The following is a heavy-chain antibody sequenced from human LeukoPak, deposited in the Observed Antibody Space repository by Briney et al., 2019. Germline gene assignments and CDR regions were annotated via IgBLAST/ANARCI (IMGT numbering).Heavy chain of an antibody. CDR2: IFYSGST. J-gene: IGHJ4*02. CDR1: GGSISNYY. D-gene: IGHD5-18*01. Sequence: SETLSLTCTVSGGSISNYYWSWIRQPPGKGLEWVGYIFYSGSTNYNPSLKSRVTISVDTSKNQFSLKVNSVTAADTAVYFCARHSGGYTYFDYWGQGTLVTVSS. CDR3: ARHSGGYTYFDY. V-gene: IGHV4-59*08.